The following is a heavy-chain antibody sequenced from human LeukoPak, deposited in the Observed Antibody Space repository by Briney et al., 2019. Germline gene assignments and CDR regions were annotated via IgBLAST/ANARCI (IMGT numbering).Heavy chain of an antibody. V-gene: IGHV4-59*08. CDR2: IYYSGST. CDR3: ARRQSSGSGFDF. J-gene: IGHJ4*02. CDR1: GDSISSYY. Sequence: SETLSLTCTVSGDSISSYYWSWIRQPPGKGLEWIGNIYYSGSTTYNPSLKSRVTISVDTSKNQFSLKLSSVTAADTAVYYCARRQSSGSGFDFWGQGTLVTVSS. D-gene: IGHD6-19*01.